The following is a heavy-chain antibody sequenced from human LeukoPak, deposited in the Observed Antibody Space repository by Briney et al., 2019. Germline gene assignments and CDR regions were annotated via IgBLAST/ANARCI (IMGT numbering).Heavy chain of an antibody. D-gene: IGHD2-21*02. Sequence: PGGSLRLSCAASGFTFSSYAMHWVRQAPGKGLEWVAVISYDGSNKYYAYSVKGRFTISRDNSKNTLYLQMNSLRAEDTAVYYCASISIVVVTATSFDPWGQGTLVTVSS. V-gene: IGHV3-30*04. CDR1: GFTFSSYA. CDR2: ISYDGSNK. CDR3: ASISIVVVTATSFDP. J-gene: IGHJ5*02.